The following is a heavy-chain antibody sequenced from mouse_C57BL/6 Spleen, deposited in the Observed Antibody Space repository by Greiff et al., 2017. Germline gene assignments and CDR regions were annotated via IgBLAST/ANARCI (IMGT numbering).Heavy chain of an antibody. Sequence: QVQLQQPGPELVKPGASVKISCKASGYAFSSSWMNWVKQRPGKGLEWIGRLYPGDGDTNYNGKFKGKATLTADKSSSTAYMQLSSLTSEDSAVYFCARRGDGYGSYYAMDYWGQGTSVTVSS. J-gene: IGHJ4*01. CDR2: LYPGDGDT. CDR1: GYAFSSSW. CDR3: ARRGDGYGSYYAMDY. D-gene: IGHD2-2*01. V-gene: IGHV1-82*01.